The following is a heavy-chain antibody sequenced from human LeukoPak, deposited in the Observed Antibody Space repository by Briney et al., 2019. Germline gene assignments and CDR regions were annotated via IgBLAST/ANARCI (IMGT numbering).Heavy chain of an antibody. CDR1: GGSFSGYY. V-gene: IGHV4-34*01. Sequence: SETLSLTCAVYGGSFSGYYWSWIRQPPGKGLEWIGEINHSGSTNYNPSLKSRVTISVDTSKNQFSLKLSSVTAADTAVYYCARGLSRSHYYYDSSGYPYYYYYGTDVWGQGTTVTVSS. J-gene: IGHJ6*02. D-gene: IGHD3-22*01. CDR3: ARGLSRSHYYYDSSGYPYYYYYGTDV. CDR2: INHSGST.